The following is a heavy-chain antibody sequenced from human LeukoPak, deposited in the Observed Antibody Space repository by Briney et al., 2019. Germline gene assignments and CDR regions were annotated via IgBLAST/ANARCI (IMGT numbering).Heavy chain of an antibody. CDR1: GGSISSYY. Sequence: LSLTCTVSGGSISSYYWSWIRQAPGKGLEWVSYISSSGSTIYYADSVKGRFTISRDNAKNSLYLQMNSLRAEDTAVYYCSFSMVRGVIGTYYFDYWGQGTLVTVSS. CDR2: ISSSGSTI. V-gene: IGHV3-11*01. D-gene: IGHD3-10*01. J-gene: IGHJ4*02. CDR3: SFSMVRGVIGTYYFDY.